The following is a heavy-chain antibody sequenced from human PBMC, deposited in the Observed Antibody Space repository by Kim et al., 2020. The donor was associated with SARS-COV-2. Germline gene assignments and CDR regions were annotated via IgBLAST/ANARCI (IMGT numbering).Heavy chain of an antibody. CDR3: ARDPTFYETFSGGMDV. CDR2: IWYDGSNK. CDR1: GFTFSSYG. V-gene: IGHV3-33*01. Sequence: GGSLRLSCAASGFTFSSYGMHWVRQAPGKGLEWVAVIWYDGSNKYYADSVKGRFTISRDNSKNTLYLQMNSLRAEDTAVYYCARDPTFYETFSGGMDVWGQGTTVTVSS. J-gene: IGHJ6*02. D-gene: IGHD2-2*01.